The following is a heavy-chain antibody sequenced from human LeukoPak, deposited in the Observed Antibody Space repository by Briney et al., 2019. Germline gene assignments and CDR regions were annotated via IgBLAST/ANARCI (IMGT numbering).Heavy chain of an antibody. CDR1: GFTFRDYY. CDR3: AREDYYYASGF. D-gene: IGHD3-10*01. Sequence: PGGSLRLSCAASGFTFRDYYMSWVRQAPGKGLEWVSYISGSASTIYYSDSVKGRFTFSRDNAKNSLYLQMNSLRAEDTAIYFCAREDYYYASGFWGQGTLVTVSS. V-gene: IGHV3-11*04. CDR2: ISGSASTI. J-gene: IGHJ4*02.